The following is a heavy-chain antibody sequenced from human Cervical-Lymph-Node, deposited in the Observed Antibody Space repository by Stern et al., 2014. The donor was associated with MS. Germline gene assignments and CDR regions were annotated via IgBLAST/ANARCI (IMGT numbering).Heavy chain of an antibody. D-gene: IGHD1-14*01. CDR3: AREDELGGTA. CDR2: IRSSSSTI. J-gene: IGHJ5*02. Sequence: EVQLVESGGGLVQPGGSLRLSCAASGFTFSSYSMNWVRQAPGKGLEWVSYIRSSSSTIYYADSVKGRFTIARDNAKNSRYLQMNSLRDEDTAVYYCAREDELGGTAWGQGTLVTVSS. V-gene: IGHV3-48*02. CDR1: GFTFSSYS.